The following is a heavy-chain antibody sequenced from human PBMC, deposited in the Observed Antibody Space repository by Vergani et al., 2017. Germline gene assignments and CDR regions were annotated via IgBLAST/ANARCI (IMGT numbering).Heavy chain of an antibody. J-gene: IGHJ4*02. CDR2: INHSGST. CDR1: GWSFSGYY. Sequence: QVQLQQWGAGLLKPSETLSLTCAVYGWSFSGYYWSWIRQPPGKGLEWIGEINHSGSTNYNPSLKSRVTISVDTSKNQFSLKLSSVTAADTAVYYCARGDPGGIVATIPFDYWGQGTLVTVSS. V-gene: IGHV4-34*01. D-gene: IGHD5-12*01. CDR3: ARGDPGGIVATIPFDY.